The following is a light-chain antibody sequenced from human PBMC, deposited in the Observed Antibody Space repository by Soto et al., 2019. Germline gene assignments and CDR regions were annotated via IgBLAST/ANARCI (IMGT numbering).Light chain of an antibody. CDR1: SSDVGGYDY. Sequence: QSALTQPASVSGSPGQSITISCTGTSSDVGGYDYVSWYQQHPDKAPKLIIYGVTDRPSGVSDRFSGSKSGNTASLTISGLQAEDESDYYCSSYTTSSTWLFGGGTKLTVL. CDR3: SSYTTSSTWL. J-gene: IGLJ3*02. V-gene: IGLV2-14*01. CDR2: GVT.